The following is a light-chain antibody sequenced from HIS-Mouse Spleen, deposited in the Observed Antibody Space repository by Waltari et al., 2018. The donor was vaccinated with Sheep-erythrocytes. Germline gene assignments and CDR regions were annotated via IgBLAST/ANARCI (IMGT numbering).Light chain of an antibody. CDR2: DVS. CDR3: CSYAGSYNHV. CDR1: SSDVAGYTY. Sequence: QSALTQPRSVSGSPGQSVPISCTGTSSDVAGYTYVSWYQQHPGKAPKLMIYDVSKRPSGVPDRFSGSKSGNTASLTISGLQAEDEADYYCCSYAGSYNHVFATGTKVTVL. J-gene: IGLJ1*01. V-gene: IGLV2-11*01.